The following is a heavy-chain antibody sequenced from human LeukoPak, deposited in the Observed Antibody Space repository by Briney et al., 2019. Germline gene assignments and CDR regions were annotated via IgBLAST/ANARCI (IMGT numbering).Heavy chain of an antibody. CDR1: GFTFTNYY. CDR2: ISSSGSTI. V-gene: IGHV3-11*01. Sequence: GGSLTLSCAASGFTFTNYYMSWIRQAPGKGLEWVSYISSSGSTIYYADSVQGRFTISTDKATNSLYMQVNSLRAEDTAVYYCARERLYSPSSGGYYYMDVWGKGTTVTVSS. CDR3: ARERLYSPSSGGYYYMDV. D-gene: IGHD6-6*01. J-gene: IGHJ6*03.